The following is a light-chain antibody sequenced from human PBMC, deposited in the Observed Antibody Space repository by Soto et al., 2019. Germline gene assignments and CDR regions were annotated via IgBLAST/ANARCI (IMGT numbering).Light chain of an antibody. CDR1: NRDVGGYNY. J-gene: IGLJ2*01. V-gene: IGLV2-11*01. CDR3: CSYAGSYTLFL. CDR2: DVT. Sequence: QSALTQPRSVSGSPGQSVTISCTGTNRDVGGYNYVSWYQQHPDKAPKLLIYDVTERPSGVSDRFSGSKSGNTASLTISGLQAVDEGDYYCCSYAGSYTLFLFGGGTKLTVL.